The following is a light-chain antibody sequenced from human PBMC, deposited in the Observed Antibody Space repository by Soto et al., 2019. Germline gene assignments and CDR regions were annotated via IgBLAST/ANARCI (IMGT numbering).Light chain of an antibody. CDR3: QQTYSTPFT. J-gene: IGKJ3*01. CDR2: AAS. CDR1: QSIGSY. Sequence: DIQMTQSPSSLSASVGDRVTITCRASQSIGSYSNWYQQKPGKAPKLLIYAASSLQSGVPSRLSGSGSGTDFTLTISSLQPEDFATYYCQQTYSTPFTFGPGTKVDIK. V-gene: IGKV1-39*01.